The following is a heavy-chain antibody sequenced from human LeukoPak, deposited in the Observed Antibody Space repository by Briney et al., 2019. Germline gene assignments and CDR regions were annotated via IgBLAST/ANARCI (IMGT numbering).Heavy chain of an antibody. CDR1: GGSFSGYY. D-gene: IGHD2-2*01. CDR2: INHSGST. V-gene: IGHV4-34*01. J-gene: IGHJ5*02. CDR3: ASRGISVVVPAASGRRNWFDP. Sequence: SETLSLTCAVYGGSFSGYYWSWIRQPPGKGLEWIGEINHSGSTNYNPSLKSRVTISVDTSKNQFSLKLSSVTAADMAVYYCASRGISVVVPAASGRRNWFDPWGQGTLVTVSS.